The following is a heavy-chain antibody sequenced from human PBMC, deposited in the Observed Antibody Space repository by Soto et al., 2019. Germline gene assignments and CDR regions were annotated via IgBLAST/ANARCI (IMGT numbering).Heavy chain of an antibody. CDR1: GFTFTTYA. CDR2: ISGSAGST. V-gene: IGHV3-23*01. CDR3: AKNWDTTFSSSSH. D-gene: IGHD6-6*01. Sequence: EVQLLESGGGLVQPGGSLRLSCAASGFTFTTYAMSWVRQAPGKGLEWVSAISGSAGSTYYADSVKGRFTICRDNSKNTLYLQMNSLRAEDTAVYYCAKNWDTTFSSSSHWGQGTLVSVSS. J-gene: IGHJ4*02.